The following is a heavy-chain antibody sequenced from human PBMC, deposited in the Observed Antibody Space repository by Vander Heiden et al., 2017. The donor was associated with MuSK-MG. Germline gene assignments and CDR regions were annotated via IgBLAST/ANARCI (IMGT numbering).Heavy chain of an antibody. V-gene: IGHV1-69*01. D-gene: IGHD3-10*01. CDR3: ARHDNLVRGVIVTAAIDY. CDR2: IIPIFGTA. Sequence: QLQLVQSGAEVKKPASSVNVSCNASGGTFSCYALSWGRQAPGQGLEWMGGIIPIFGTANYAQKFQGRVTITADESTSTAYMELSSLRSEETAVYYCARHDNLVRGVIVTAAIDYWGQGTLVTVSS. J-gene: IGHJ4*02. CDR1: GGTFSCYA.